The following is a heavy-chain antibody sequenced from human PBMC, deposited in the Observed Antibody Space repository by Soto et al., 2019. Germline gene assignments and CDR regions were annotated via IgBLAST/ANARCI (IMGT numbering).Heavy chain of an antibody. V-gene: IGHV1-2*02. J-gene: IGHJ4*02. CDR2: IGPESGAT. CDR3: WRGRSGQIVVFY. D-gene: IGHD5-12*01. Sequence: ASVKVSCKASGYTFTGHYIHWVRQAPEQGPEWMGEIGPESGATRYAQKFQGRVTMTMDMSITTVYMELSNLSPDDTAVYYCWRGRSGQIVVFYWGQGTPVTVSS. CDR1: GYTFTGHY.